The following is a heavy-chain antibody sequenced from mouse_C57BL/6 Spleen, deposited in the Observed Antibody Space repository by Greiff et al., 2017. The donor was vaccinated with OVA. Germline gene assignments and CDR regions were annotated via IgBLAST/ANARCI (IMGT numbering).Heavy chain of an antibody. J-gene: IGHJ1*03. D-gene: IGHD1-1*01. V-gene: IGHV5-12*01. CDR1: GFTFSDYY. CDR2: IRNGGGST. Sequence: EVKLVESGGGLVQPGGSLKLSCAASGFTFSDYYMYWVRQTPEKRLEWVAYIRNGGGSTYYPDTVKGRFTISRDNAKNTLYLQMSRLKSEDTAMYYCARHGIYYGSSYGYFDVWGTGTTVTVSS. CDR3: ARHGIYYGSSYGYFDV.